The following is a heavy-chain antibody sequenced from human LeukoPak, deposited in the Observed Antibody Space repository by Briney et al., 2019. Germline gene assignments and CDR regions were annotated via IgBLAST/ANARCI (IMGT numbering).Heavy chain of an antibody. V-gene: IGHV5-51*01. CDR2: IYPGDSDT. J-gene: IGHJ4*02. CDR3: TRSALLDY. Sequence: GDSLKISCRGSEYSFTSYWIGWVRQMRGKGLEWMGIIYPGDSDTRYSPSFQGQVTISADKSISTAYLQWNSLKASDTAMYYCTRSALLDYWGQGTLVTVSS. CDR1: EYSFTSYW.